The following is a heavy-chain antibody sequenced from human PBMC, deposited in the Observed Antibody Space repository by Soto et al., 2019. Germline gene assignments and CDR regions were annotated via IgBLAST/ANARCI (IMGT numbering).Heavy chain of an antibody. J-gene: IGHJ6*02. D-gene: IGHD4-17*01. CDR1: GGSFSGYY. CDR2: INHSGST. Sequence: SETLSLTCAVYGGSFSGYYWSWIRQPPGKGLEWIGEINHSGSTNYNPSLKSRVTISVDTSKNQFSLKLSSVTAADTAVYYCARGFSSGDPNHYYFYCMDVGGQGTTVTVSS. CDR3: ARGFSSGDPNHYYFYCMDV. V-gene: IGHV4-34*01.